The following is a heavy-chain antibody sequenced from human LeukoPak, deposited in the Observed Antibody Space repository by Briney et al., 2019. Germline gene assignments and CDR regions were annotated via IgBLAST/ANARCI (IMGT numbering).Heavy chain of an antibody. D-gene: IGHD6-13*01. CDR2: ISSSGSTI. J-gene: IGHJ4*02. V-gene: IGHV3-11*01. Sequence: LSLTCAVYGGSFSGYYWSWIRQAPGKGLEWVSYISSSGSTIYYADSVKGRFTISRDNAKNSLYLQMNSLRAEDTAVYYCAWGSSWYWGVDYWGQGTLVTVSS. CDR1: GGSFSGYY. CDR3: AWGSSWYWGVDY.